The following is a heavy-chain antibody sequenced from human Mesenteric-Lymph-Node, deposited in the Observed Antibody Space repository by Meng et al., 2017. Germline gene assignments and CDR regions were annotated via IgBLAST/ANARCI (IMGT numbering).Heavy chain of an antibody. CDR1: GFTFSSYG. Sequence: SCKASGFTFSSYGMHWVRQAPGKGLEWVAVIWYDGSNKYYADSVKGRFTISRDNSKNTLYLQMNSLRAEDTAVYYCARSNFKGAAVDTLGIWFDPWGQGTLVTVSS. J-gene: IGHJ5*02. V-gene: IGHV3-33*08. CDR2: IWYDGSNK. D-gene: IGHD6-13*01. CDR3: ARSNFKGAAVDTLGIWFDP.